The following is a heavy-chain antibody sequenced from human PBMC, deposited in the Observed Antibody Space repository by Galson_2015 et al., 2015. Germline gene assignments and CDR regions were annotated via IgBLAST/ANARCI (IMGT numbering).Heavy chain of an antibody. CDR2: IRSKAYGGTT. V-gene: IGHV3-49*03. J-gene: IGHJ5*02. Sequence: SLRLSCAASGFTFGDYAMSWFRQAPGKGLEWVGFIRSKAYGGTTEYAASVKGRFTISRDDSKSIAYLQMNSLKTEDTAVYYCTRSPYGDYLNWFDPWGQGTLVTVSS. CDR1: GFTFGDYA. CDR3: TRSPYGDYLNWFDP. D-gene: IGHD4-17*01.